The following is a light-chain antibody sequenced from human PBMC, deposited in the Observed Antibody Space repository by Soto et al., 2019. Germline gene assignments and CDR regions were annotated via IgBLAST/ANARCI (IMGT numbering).Light chain of an antibody. CDR3: QKFTTAPLT. J-gene: IGKJ4*01. CDR2: ASA. CDR1: QAIGVY. V-gene: IGKV1-27*01. Sequence: ERVTVNCRANQAIGVYLAWFQQQPGKVPKLLIYASAALQSGVPSRFSGSGSGTDFTLTISSLLPEDIAIYYCQKFTTAPLTCGGGTRMDTK.